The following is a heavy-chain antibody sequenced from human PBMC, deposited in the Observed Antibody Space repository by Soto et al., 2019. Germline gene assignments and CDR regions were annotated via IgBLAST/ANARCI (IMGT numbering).Heavy chain of an antibody. D-gene: IGHD1-26*01. CDR3: ARLGWELLSGRRYFDY. Sequence: QVLLVQSGSEVKKPAASMKVSCQTSGYTFSDFALTWVREVPDKGLEWLGWISPYTGKTNYAQRVHDRVALTTDTSTRTAYLELRSLTYHDTAVYYCARLGWELLSGRRYFDYWGQGTLVTVSS. J-gene: IGHJ4*02. CDR2: ISPYTGKT. V-gene: IGHV1-18*04. CDR1: GYTFSDFA.